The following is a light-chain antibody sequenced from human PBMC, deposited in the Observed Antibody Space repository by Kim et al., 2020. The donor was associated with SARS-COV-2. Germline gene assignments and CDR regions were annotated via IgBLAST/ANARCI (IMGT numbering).Light chain of an antibody. Sequence: EIVLTQSPGTLSLSPGERATLSCSASQSVSSSYLAWYQQKPGQAPRLLIYGASSRATGIPDRFSGSGSGTDFTLTISRLEPEDFAVYYCQQYGSSPHTIGGGTKVDIK. J-gene: IGKJ4*01. CDR2: GAS. CDR1: QSVSSSY. CDR3: QQYGSSPHT. V-gene: IGKV3-20*01.